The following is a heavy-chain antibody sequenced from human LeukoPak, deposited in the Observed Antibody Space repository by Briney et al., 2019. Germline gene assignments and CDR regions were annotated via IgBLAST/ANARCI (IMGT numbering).Heavy chain of an antibody. CDR3: ARDPSYHGGYFDY. D-gene: IGHD2-2*01. V-gene: IGHV4-59*01. Sequence: PSETLSLTCTVSGGSINSYYWSWIRQPPGKGLEWIGYIYYSGSTNYNPSLKSRVTISVDTSKNHFSLKLSSVTAADTAVYYCARDPSYHGGYFDYWGQGTLVTVFS. J-gene: IGHJ4*02. CDR2: IYYSGST. CDR1: GGSINSYY.